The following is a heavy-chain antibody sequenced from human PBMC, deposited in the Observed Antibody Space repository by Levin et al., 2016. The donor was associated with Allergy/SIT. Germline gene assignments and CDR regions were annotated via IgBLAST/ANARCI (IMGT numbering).Heavy chain of an antibody. CDR1: GFIFSDHY. J-gene: IGHJ3*01. V-gene: IGHV3-72*01. CDR3: ARWVTPEAVDAFDL. CDR2: VRDKSRGYTT. Sequence: GGSLRLSCAASGFIFSDHYMDWIRQAPGKGLDWVGRVRDKSRGYTTEYAASVEGRFLISRDDSKNSLYLQMNSLNIEDTAVYYCARWVTPEAVDAFDLWGQGTVVTVSS. D-gene: IGHD5-18*01.